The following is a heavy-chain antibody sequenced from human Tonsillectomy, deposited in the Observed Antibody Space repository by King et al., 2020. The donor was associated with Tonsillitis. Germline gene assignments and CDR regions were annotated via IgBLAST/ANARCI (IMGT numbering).Heavy chain of an antibody. CDR2: IYWDDDK. CDR1: GFSLSTSGVG. CDR3: AHSLRSLRYFDWLLDYGMDV. D-gene: IGHD3-9*01. J-gene: IGHJ6*02. V-gene: IGHV2-5*02. Sequence: TLQESGPTLVKPTQTLTLTCTFSGFSLSTSGVGVGWIRQPPGKALEWLALIYWDDDKRYSPSLKSRLTIIKDTSKNQVVLTMTNMDPVDTATYYCAHSLRSLRYFDWLLDYGMDVWGQGTTVTVSS.